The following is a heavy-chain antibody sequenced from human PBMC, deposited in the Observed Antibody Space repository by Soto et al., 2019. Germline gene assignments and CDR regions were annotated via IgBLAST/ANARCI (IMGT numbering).Heavy chain of an antibody. CDR2: ISYSGST. D-gene: IGHD3-10*01. V-gene: IGHV4-59*01. J-gene: IGHJ5*02. CDR1: GASITTYY. CDR3: ARDWDSSGLFDP. Sequence: ETLCLTCSVSGASITTYYWSWIRHPPGKGLDWIGSISYSGSTKYNPSLESRVMISLDTSKNQFPLRLTSVTAADTALYYCARDWDSSGLFDPWGQGXLVTVYS.